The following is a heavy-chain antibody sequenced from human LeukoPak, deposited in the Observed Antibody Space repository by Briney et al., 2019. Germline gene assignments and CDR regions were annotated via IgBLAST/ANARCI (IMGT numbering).Heavy chain of an antibody. V-gene: IGHV3-11*01. CDR2: ISTSGTNI. Sequence: PGGSLRLSCAASGFTFSDYYISWIRQAPGRGLEWVSYISTSGTNIYYADSVKGRFTISRENAKNSLYLQMNSLRADDTAVYYCARFGTGWYYLDYWGQGILVTVSS. CDR1: GFTFSDYY. J-gene: IGHJ4*02. CDR3: ARFGTGWYYLDY. D-gene: IGHD6-19*01.